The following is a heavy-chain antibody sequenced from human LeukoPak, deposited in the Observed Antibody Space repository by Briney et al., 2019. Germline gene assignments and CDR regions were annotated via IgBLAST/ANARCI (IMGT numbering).Heavy chain of an antibody. Sequence: GRSLRLSCAASGFTFADYAMHWVRQAPGKGLEWVSGISWNRGSIGSADSVKGRFTISRDNSKNTLYLQKNSLRAEDTAVYYCAKSLAYCGGDCYPDDAFDIWGQGTMVTVSS. CDR2: ISWNRGSI. J-gene: IGHJ3*02. D-gene: IGHD2-21*02. CDR1: GFTFADYA. CDR3: AKSLAYCGGDCYPDDAFDI. V-gene: IGHV3-9*01.